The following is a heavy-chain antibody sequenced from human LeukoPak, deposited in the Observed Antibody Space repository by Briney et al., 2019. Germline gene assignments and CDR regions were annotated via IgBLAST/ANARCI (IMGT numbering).Heavy chain of an antibody. CDR3: AKYINVPGTQLLGDY. Sequence: GGSLRLSCPASGFTLTSYGMSWVRQAPGKGLEWVSGISGSAGSTHYADSVKGRFTISRDDSKNTLYLQMNSLRAEDTAVYYCAKYINVPGTQLLGDYWGQGALVTVSS. D-gene: IGHD1-1*01. CDR2: ISGSAGST. CDR1: GFTLTSYG. J-gene: IGHJ4*02. V-gene: IGHV3-23*01.